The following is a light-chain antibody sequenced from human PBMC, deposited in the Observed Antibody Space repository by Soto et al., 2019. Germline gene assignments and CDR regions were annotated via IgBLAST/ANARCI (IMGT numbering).Light chain of an antibody. Sequence: DIVMTQSPDSLAVSLGERATINCKSSQSVLLTSNNKNYLAWYQQKPGQRPKGLISWASTRESGVPDRFSGSGSGTDFTLTITSLQVEDVAVYYCQQYYTTLTFGGGTKVEIK. CDR1: QSVLLTSNNKNY. CDR3: QQYYTTLT. CDR2: WAS. J-gene: IGKJ4*01. V-gene: IGKV4-1*01.